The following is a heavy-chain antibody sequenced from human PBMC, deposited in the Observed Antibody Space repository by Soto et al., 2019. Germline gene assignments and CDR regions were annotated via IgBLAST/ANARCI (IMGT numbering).Heavy chain of an antibody. CDR2: LHSGGDT. CDR1: GIPVSSNY. Sequence: EVQLVESGGGLVQPGGPLRLSCAASGIPVSSNYMTWFRQAPGKGLEGVSVLHSGGDTYYANSVKGRFNISSHDSTTTQFLQMNSLTAEDAAVYYCARDGPSYYASRMDVWGQGTTVTVSS. V-gene: IGHV3-53*04. D-gene: IGHD3-10*01. J-gene: IGHJ6*02. CDR3: ARDGPSYYASRMDV.